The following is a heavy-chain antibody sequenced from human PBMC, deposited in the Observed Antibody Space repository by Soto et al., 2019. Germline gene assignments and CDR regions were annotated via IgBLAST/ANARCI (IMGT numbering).Heavy chain of an antibody. Sequence: EVQLVESGGGLVKPGGSLSLSCQASGLPLSTYTMNWVRQAPGKGLEWVSSISSSSSYIYYADSVKGRFTISRDNAKNSLYLQMNSLRAEDTAVYYCARYDSSGYYWPYYYYGMDVWGQGTTVTVSS. V-gene: IGHV3-21*01. J-gene: IGHJ6*02. CDR1: GLPLSTYT. CDR3: ARYDSSGYYWPYYYYGMDV. CDR2: ISSSSSYI. D-gene: IGHD3-22*01.